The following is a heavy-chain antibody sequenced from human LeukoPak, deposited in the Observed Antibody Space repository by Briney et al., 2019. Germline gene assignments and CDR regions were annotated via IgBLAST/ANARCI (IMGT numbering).Heavy chain of an antibody. V-gene: IGHV3-11*06. D-gene: IGHD3-22*01. Sequence: GGSLRLSCAASGFTFSDYYMSWIRQAPGKGLEWVSYISSSSSSYTNYADSVKGRFTISRDNAKNSLYLQMNSLRAEDTAVYYCARVGNGYYDSYYFDYWGQGTLVTVSS. CDR3: ARVGNGYYDSYYFDY. CDR2: ISSSSSSYT. CDR1: GFTFSDYY. J-gene: IGHJ4*02.